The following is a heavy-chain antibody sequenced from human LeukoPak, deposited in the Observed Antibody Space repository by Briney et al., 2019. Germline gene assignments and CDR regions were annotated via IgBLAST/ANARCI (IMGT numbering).Heavy chain of an antibody. V-gene: IGHV1-18*01. CDR1: GYTFSSYG. J-gene: IGHJ6*03. CDR3: ARDRTMSNYGAYYYMDV. CDR2: ISTYNGDT. D-gene: IGHD4-11*01. Sequence: ASVKVSCKASGYTFSSYGISWVRQAPGQGLEWMAWISTYNGDTQFTQKLQGRVTMTTDTSTSTVYMELRSLRSDDTAVYYCARDRTMSNYGAYYYMDVWGKGTTVTVSS.